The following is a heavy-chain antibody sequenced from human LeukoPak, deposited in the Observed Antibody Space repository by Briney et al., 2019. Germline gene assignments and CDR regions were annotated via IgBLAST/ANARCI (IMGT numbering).Heavy chain of an antibody. CDR3: ARRLVRGVIGGYFDY. CDR2: IYYSGST. CDR1: GGSISSYY. V-gene: IGHV4-59*12. J-gene: IGHJ4*02. Sequence: SETLSLTCTVSGGSISSYYWSWIRQPPGKGLEWLGYIYYSGSTNYNPSLKSRVTISVDTSKNQFSLKLSSVTAADTAVYYCARRLVRGVIGGYFDYWGQGTLVTVSS. D-gene: IGHD3-10*01.